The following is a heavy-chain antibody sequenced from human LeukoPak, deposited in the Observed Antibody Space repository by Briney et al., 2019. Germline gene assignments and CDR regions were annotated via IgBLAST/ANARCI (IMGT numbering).Heavy chain of an antibody. Sequence: GGSLRLSCSASGFTFGIYEMTWVRQALGKGLEWISYISNSGSAIYYADSMKGRFTISRDNTKNSLYLEMNSLRGEDRAVYYCARNGGSYPFFDYWGQGALVTVSS. V-gene: IGHV3-48*03. CDR3: ARNGGSYPFFDY. J-gene: IGHJ4*02. D-gene: IGHD1-26*01. CDR2: ISNSGSAI. CDR1: GFTFGIYE.